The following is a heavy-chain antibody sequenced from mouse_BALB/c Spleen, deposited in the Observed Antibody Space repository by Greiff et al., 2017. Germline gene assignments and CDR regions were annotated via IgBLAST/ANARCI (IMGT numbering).Heavy chain of an antibody. V-gene: IGHV1-31*01. CDR2: INPYNGAT. CDR1: GYSFTGYY. Sequence: VQLQQSGPELVKPGASVKISCKASGYSFTGYYMHWVKQSHVKSLEWIGRINPYNGATSYNQNFKDKASLTVDKSSSTAYMELHSLTSEDSAVYSYARRVVYYDGGGTLYAMDYWGQGTSVTVSS. D-gene: IGHD1-1*01. J-gene: IGHJ4*01. CDR3: ARRVVYYDGGGTLYAMDY.